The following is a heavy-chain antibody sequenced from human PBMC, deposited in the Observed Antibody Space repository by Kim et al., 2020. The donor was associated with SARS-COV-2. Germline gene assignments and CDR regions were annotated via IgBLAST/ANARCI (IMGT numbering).Heavy chain of an antibody. J-gene: IGHJ4*02. CDR3: ARDDEYFFGSGSFFY. CDR2: INFSGTT. D-gene: IGHD3-10*01. V-gene: IGHV4-34*01. CDR1: GGSFSGYN. Sequence: SQTLSLTCAVSGGSFSGYNWSWIRQTPGKGLEWIGQINFSGTTDYNPSLKSRVTMSIDTSKNHFSLNLTSVNAADTAVYYCARDDEYFFGSGSFFYWGQ.